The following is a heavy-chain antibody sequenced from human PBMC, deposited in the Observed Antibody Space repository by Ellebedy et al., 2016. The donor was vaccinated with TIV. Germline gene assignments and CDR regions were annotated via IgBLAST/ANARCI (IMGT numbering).Heavy chain of an antibody. D-gene: IGHD3-9*01. CDR3: ARDTSRNYDILTGYYTPYYYGMDV. CDR1: GFTFSNYT. J-gene: IGHJ6*02. V-gene: IGHV3-21*01. Sequence: GGSLRLSXAASGFTFSNYTMHWVRQAPGKGLEWVSSISSSSSYIYYADSVKGRFIISRDNAKNSLYLQMNSLRAEDTAGYYCARDTSRNYDILTGYYTPYYYGMDVWGQGTTVTVSS. CDR2: ISSSSSYI.